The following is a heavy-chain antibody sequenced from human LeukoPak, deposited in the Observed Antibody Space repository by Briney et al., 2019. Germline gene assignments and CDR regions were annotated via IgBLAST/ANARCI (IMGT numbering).Heavy chain of an antibody. CDR2: ISSSSSYI. D-gene: IGHD2-2*01. V-gene: IGHV3-21*01. J-gene: IGHJ6*02. CDR1: GFTFSSYS. Sequence: TGGSLRLSCAASGFTFSSYSMNWVRQAPGKGLEWVSSISSSSSYIYYADSVKGRFTISRDNAKNSLYLQMNSLRAEDTAVYYCARALTDFIVVVPAAISYGYGMDVWGQGTTVTVSS. CDR3: ARALTDFIVVVPAAISYGYGMDV.